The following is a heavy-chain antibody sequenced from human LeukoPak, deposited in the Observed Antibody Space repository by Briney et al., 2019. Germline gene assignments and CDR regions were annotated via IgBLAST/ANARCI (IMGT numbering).Heavy chain of an antibody. Sequence: ASVKVSCKASGYTFTSYAMNWVRQAPGQGLEWMGWINTNTGNPTYAQGFTGRFVFSLDTSVSTAYLQISSLKAEDTAVYYCAKMGWQWLVTYFDYWGQGTLVTVSS. CDR3: AKMGWQWLVTYFDY. V-gene: IGHV7-4-1*02. CDR2: INTNTGNP. CDR1: GYTFTSYA. J-gene: IGHJ4*02. D-gene: IGHD6-19*01.